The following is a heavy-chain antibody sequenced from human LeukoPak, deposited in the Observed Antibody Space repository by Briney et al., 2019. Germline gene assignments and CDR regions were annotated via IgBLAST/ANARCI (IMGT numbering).Heavy chain of an antibody. D-gene: IGHD2-2*01. CDR2: IIPIFGTA. J-gene: IGHJ6*03. Sequence: ASVKVSCKASGGTFSSYAISWVRQAPGQGLEWMGGIIPIFGTANYAQKIQGRVTITADASTSTAYMELSSLRSEDTAMYYCARGVVPAATSDYYYYYMDVWGKGTTVTVSS. CDR3: ARGVVPAATSDYYYYYMDV. CDR1: GGTFSSYA. V-gene: IGHV1-69*13.